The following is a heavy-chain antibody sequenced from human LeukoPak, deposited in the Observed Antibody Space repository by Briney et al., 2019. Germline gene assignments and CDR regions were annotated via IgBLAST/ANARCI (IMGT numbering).Heavy chain of an antibody. D-gene: IGHD5-18*01. Sequence: PGGSLRLSCAASGFTFSSYEMNWVRQAPGKGLERVSYISSSGSTIYYADSVKGRFTISRDNAKNSLYLQMNSLRAEDTAVYYCATCGYTYGLYFDYWGQGTLVTVSS. CDR1: GFTFSSYE. J-gene: IGHJ4*02. V-gene: IGHV3-48*03. CDR3: ATCGYTYGLYFDY. CDR2: ISSSGSTI.